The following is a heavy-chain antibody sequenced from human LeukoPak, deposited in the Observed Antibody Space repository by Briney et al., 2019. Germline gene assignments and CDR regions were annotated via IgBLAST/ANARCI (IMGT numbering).Heavy chain of an antibody. V-gene: IGHV3-30-3*01. D-gene: IGHD2-15*01. Sequence: GGSLRLSYAASGFTFSSYAMHWVRQAPGKGLEWVAVISYDGSNKYYADSVKGRFTISRDNSKNTLYLQMNSLRAEDTAVYYCARPRRPYCSGGSCLFQTFDYWGQGTLVTVSS. CDR1: GFTFSSYA. CDR2: ISYDGSNK. J-gene: IGHJ4*02. CDR3: ARPRRPYCSGGSCLFQTFDY.